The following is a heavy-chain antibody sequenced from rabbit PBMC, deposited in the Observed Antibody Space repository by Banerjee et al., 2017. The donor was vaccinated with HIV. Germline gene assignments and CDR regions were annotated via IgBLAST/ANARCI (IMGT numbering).Heavy chain of an antibody. J-gene: IGHJ2*01. Sequence: QSLEESGGGLVKPGGTLTLTCKASGIDFSNSYWICWVRQAPGKGLEWIGCIYAGSGGGTHYASWAKGRFTISKTSSTTVTLQMTSLTAADTATYFCARKGYGDYGYENAFDPWGQGTLVTVS. CDR2: IYAGSGGGT. V-gene: IGHV1S40*01. CDR1: GIDFSNSYW. CDR3: ARKGYGDYGYENAFDP. D-gene: IGHD2-1*01.